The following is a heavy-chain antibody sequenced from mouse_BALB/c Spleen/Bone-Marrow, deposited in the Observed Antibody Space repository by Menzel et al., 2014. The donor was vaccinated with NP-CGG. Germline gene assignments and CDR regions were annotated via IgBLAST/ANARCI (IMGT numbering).Heavy chain of an antibody. CDR3: AXXXXXXXXDY. V-gene: IGHV3-1*02. CDR1: GYSITSGYT. Sequence: EVQLQQSGPDLVKPSQSLSLTCTVTGYSITSGYTWHWIRQFPGNTLEWMGYIHYSGTTNYNPSLKGRISITRDTSKNQFFLQLNSVTTEDTATYYCAXXXXXXXXDYWGQGTSVTVSS. CDR2: IHYSGTT. J-gene: IGHJ4*01.